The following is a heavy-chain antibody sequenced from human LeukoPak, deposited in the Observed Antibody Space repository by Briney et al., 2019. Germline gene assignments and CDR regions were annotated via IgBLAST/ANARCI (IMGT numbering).Heavy chain of an antibody. D-gene: IGHD6-13*01. CDR2: IYYSGST. CDR1: GGSISSYS. V-gene: IGHV4-59*01. Sequence: SETLSLTCTVSGGSISSYSWSWIRQPPGKGLEWIGYIYYSGSTNYNPSLKSRVTISVDTSKNQFSLKLSSVTAADTAVYYCARGVMGSSSWYVDYYFDYWGQGTLVTVSS. J-gene: IGHJ4*02. CDR3: ARGVMGSSSWYVDYYFDY.